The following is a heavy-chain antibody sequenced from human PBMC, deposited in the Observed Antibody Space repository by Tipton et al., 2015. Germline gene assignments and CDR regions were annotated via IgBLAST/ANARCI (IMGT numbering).Heavy chain of an antibody. D-gene: IGHD5-24*01. J-gene: IGHJ6*02. CDR2: INHSGTT. V-gene: IGHV4-4*02. Sequence: TLSLTCEVSGDSISNNKWWTWVRQPPGKGPEWIGEINHSGTTNYSPSLKSRVTISVDTSKNQFSLTLNSVAAADTAVYYCARDLEHGMDVWGHRTTVTVSS. CDR3: ARDLEHGMDV. CDR1: GDSISNNKW.